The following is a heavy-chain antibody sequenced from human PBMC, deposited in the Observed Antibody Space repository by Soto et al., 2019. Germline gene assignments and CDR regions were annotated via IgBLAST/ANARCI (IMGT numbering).Heavy chain of an antibody. J-gene: IGHJ5*02. CDR2: ISDTGRTI. Sequence: GSLRLSCVGSVVDFRGSYMNWIRQAPLKGLEWISYISDTGRTIHYADSVKGRFVISRDNSKDSLYLQMNDLRADDTAVYYCAGFKEGNLVGLRWPEPWGQGTRVTVSS. CDR3: AGFKEGNLVGLRWPEP. D-gene: IGHD1-26*01. CDR1: VVDFRGSY. V-gene: IGHV3-11*01.